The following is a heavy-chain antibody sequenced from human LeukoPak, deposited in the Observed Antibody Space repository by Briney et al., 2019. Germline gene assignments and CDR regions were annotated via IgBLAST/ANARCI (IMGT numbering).Heavy chain of an antibody. CDR2: ITGSGGNT. CDR1: GFTFSNYA. CDR3: AKWGDYDVLTGYYVSDY. D-gene: IGHD3-9*01. V-gene: IGHV3-23*01. Sequence: PGASLRLSCAPSGFTFSNYAMSWVRQAPGKGLEWVSAITGSGGNTYYADSVKGRFTISRDNSKNTVFLQMNSPRAEDTAVYYCAKWGDYDVLTGYYVSDYWGQGTLVTVSS. J-gene: IGHJ4*02.